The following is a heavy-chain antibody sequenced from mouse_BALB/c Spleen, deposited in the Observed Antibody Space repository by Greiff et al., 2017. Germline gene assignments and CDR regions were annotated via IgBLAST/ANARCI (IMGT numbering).Heavy chain of an antibody. CDR3: TRVLYAMDY. Sequence: EVQLQESGGGLVQPGGSMKLSCVASGFTFSNYWMNWVRQYPERGLEWVAEIRLKSNNYATHSAESVKGRFTTSRDDSKSSVYLQMNNLRAEDTGIYYCTRVLYAMDYWGQGTSVTVSS. CDR1: GFTFSNYW. CDR2: IRLKSNNYAT. J-gene: IGHJ4*01. V-gene: IGHV6-6*02.